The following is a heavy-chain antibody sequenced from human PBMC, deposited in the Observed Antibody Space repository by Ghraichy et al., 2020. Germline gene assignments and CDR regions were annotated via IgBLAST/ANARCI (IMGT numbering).Heavy chain of an antibody. J-gene: IGHJ5*02. D-gene: IGHD7-27*01. CDR3: ARDSNWGSKRLDP. Sequence: SETLSLTCAVSGGSISSSNWWSWVRQPPGKGLEWIGEIYHSGSTNYNPSLKSRVTISVDKSKNQFSLKLSSVTAADTAVYYCARDSNWGSKRLDPWGQGTLVTVSS. CDR2: IYHSGST. CDR1: GGSISSSNW. V-gene: IGHV4-4*02.